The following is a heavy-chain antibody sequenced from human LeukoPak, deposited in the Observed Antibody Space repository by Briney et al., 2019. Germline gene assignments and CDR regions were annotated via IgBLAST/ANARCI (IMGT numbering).Heavy chain of an antibody. CDR3: AKKAYDFWSGYSDY. D-gene: IGHD3-3*01. V-gene: IGHV3-7*03. CDR1: GFTYSSYW. J-gene: IGHJ4*02. Sequence: PGGPLRLSCAASGFTYSSYWMSWVRQAPEKALECVANIKQDGSEKYYVDSVKGRFTNSRDNSKNTLYLQMNSLRAEDTAVYYCAKKAYDFWSGYSDYWGQGTLVTVSS. CDR2: IKQDGSEK.